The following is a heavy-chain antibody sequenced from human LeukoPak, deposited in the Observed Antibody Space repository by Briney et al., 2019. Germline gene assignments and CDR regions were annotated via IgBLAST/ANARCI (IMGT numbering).Heavy chain of an antibody. CDR2: IYYSGNT. D-gene: IGHD3-22*01. J-gene: IGHJ4*02. Sequence: SETLSLTCTVSGGSTGSSGYYWGWIRQPPGKGLEWIGSIYYSGNTHFNPSLKSRVSISVDTSKKQFSLKLNSVTAADTAIYYCARRDYSYGSGCTFDYWGQGALVTVSS. CDR3: ARRDYSYGSGCTFDY. V-gene: IGHV4-39*01. CDR1: GGSTGSSGYY.